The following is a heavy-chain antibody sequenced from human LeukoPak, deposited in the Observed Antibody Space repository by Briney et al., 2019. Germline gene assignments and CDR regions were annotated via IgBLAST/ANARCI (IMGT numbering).Heavy chain of an antibody. CDR2: ISSSSSYI. Sequence: GGSLRLSCAVSGFTFSSYSMNWVSQAPGKGLEWVSSISSSSSYIYYADSVKGRFTISRDNAKNSLYLQMNSLRAEDTAVYYCSRQFSSYFDYWGQGTLVTVSS. CDR1: GFTFSSYS. J-gene: IGHJ4*02. CDR3: SRQFSSYFDY. V-gene: IGHV3-21*01.